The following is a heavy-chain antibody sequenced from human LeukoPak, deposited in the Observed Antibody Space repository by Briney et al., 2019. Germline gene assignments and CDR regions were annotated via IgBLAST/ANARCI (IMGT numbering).Heavy chain of an antibody. J-gene: IGHJ4*02. CDR2: ISAYNGNT. CDR3: ARDSVDGSGTYYNDSPDY. Sequence: ASVTGSCKASGYTFTSYGITWVRQAPGQGLEWMAWISAYNGNTDYAQNLRGRVTMTTDTSTSTAYMELRSLRSDDTAVYYCARDSVDGSGTYYNDSPDYWGQGTLATVSS. CDR1: GYTFTSYG. D-gene: IGHD3-10*01. V-gene: IGHV1-18*01.